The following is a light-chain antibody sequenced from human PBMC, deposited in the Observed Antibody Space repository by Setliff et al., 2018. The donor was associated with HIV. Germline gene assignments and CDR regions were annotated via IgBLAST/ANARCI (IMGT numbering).Light chain of an antibody. CDR2: QHS. Sequence: SYELTQPPSVSVAPGKTARITCGVNNIESKSVHWYQQKPGQSPVLVIYQHSKRPSGTPERFSGSNSGNTAALTISGTQATDEADYYCQAWDSSTALFVFGTGTKVTVL. J-gene: IGLJ1*01. V-gene: IGLV3-21*01. CDR1: NIESKS. CDR3: QAWDSSTALFV.